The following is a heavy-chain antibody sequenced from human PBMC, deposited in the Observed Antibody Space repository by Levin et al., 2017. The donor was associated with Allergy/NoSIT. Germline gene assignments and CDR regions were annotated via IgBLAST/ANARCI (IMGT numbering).Heavy chain of an antibody. Sequence: GGSLRLSCAASGFTFSSYWMSWVRQAPGKGLEWVANIKQDGSEKYYVDSVKGRFTISRDNAKNSLYLQMNSLRAEDTAVYYCARDYPRCSGGSCYRLTYFDYWGQGTLVTVSS. CDR1: GFTFSSYW. J-gene: IGHJ4*02. CDR3: ARDYPRCSGGSCYRLTYFDY. CDR2: IKQDGSEK. D-gene: IGHD2-15*01. V-gene: IGHV3-7*01.